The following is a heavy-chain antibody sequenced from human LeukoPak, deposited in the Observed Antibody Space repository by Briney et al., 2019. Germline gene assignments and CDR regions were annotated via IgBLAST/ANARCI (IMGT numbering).Heavy chain of an antibody. D-gene: IGHD5-18*01. CDR3: AKVDTAMDEFDY. J-gene: IGHJ4*02. CDR1: GFTFSSYA. Sequence: ETGGSLRLSCAASGFTFSSYAMSWVRQAPGKGLEWVSAISGSGGSTYYADSVKGRFTISRDNSKNTLYLQMNSLRAEDTAVYYCAKVDTAMDEFDYWGQGTLVTVSS. V-gene: IGHV3-23*01. CDR2: ISGSGGST.